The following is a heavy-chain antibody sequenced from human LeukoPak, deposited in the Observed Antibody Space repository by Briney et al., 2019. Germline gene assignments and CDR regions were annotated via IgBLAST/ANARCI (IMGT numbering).Heavy chain of an antibody. V-gene: IGHV3-23*01. J-gene: IGHJ4*02. Sequence: GGSLRLSCAASGFTFSSYAMSWVRQAPGKGLEWVSAISGSGGSTYYADSVKGRFTISRDNSKNTLYLQVNSLRAEDTAVYYSARGRTYYYDSSGYFDYWGQGTLVTVSS. D-gene: IGHD3-22*01. CDR1: GFTFSSYA. CDR3: ARGRTYYYDSSGYFDY. CDR2: ISGSGGST.